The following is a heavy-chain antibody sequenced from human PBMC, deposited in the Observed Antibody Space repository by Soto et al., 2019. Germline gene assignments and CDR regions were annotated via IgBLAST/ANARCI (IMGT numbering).Heavy chain of an antibody. CDR3: ARRDCSSDSCSEARWFDP. D-gene: IGHD2-2*01. Sequence: SETLSLTCAVSGYPIGSGYYWAWLRQPPGKGLEWIGSVYRTETTFYNPSLKSRVAISLDMSNNQVSLKANSVTAADTAVYYCARRDCSSDSCSEARWFDPWGQGTLVTVSS. CDR1: GYPIGSGYY. J-gene: IGHJ5*02. V-gene: IGHV4-38-2*01. CDR2: VYRTETT.